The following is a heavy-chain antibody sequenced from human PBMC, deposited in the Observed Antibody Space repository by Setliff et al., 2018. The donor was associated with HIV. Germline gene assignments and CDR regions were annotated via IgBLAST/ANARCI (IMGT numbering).Heavy chain of an antibody. CDR3: AREDYYYYGMDV. V-gene: IGHV4-61*02. J-gene: IGHJ6*02. CDR2: IYTSGST. CDR1: GGSISSGSYY. Sequence: SETLSLTCTVSGGSISSGSYYWNWIRQPAGKGLGWIGRIYTSGSTNYNPSLKSRVTISVDTSKNQFSLKLSSVTAADTAVYYCAREDYYYYGMDVWGQGTTVTVSS.